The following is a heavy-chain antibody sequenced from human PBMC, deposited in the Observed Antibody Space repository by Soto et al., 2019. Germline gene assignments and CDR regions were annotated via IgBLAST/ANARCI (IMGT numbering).Heavy chain of an antibody. CDR2: IYYSGST. CDR3: ARDYGSGSIYLD. D-gene: IGHD3-10*01. J-gene: IGHJ4*02. Sequence: SETLSLTCTVSGGSISSGGYYWSWIRQHPGKGLEWIGYIYYSGSTYYNPSLKSRVTISVDTSKNQFSLKLSSVTAADTAVYYCARDYGSGSIYLDWGQGTLVTVSS. V-gene: IGHV4-31*03. CDR1: GGSISSGGYY.